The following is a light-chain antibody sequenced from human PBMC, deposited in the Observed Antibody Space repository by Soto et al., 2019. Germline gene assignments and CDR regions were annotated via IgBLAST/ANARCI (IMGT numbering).Light chain of an antibody. Sequence: EILLTQSTGTLSLSPGERATLSCRASQSVSSSYLAWYQQKPGQAPRLLIYGASSRATGIPDRFSGSGSGTDFTLTISRLEPEDFAVYYCQQYGSPPWTFGQGTKVDIK. CDR1: QSVSSSY. V-gene: IGKV3-20*01. CDR2: GAS. J-gene: IGKJ1*01. CDR3: QQYGSPPWT.